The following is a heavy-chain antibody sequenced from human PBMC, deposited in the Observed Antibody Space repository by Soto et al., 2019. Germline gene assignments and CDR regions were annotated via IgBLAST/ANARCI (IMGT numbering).Heavy chain of an antibody. Sequence: GGSLRLSCAASGFTFSSYGMHWVRQAPGKGLEWVAVISYDGSNKYYADSVKGRFTISRDNSKNTLYLQMNSLRAEDTAVYYCAKETYSSSWYPGYWGQGTLVTAPQ. CDR3: AKETYSSSWYPGY. J-gene: IGHJ4*02. CDR2: ISYDGSNK. CDR1: GFTFSSYG. D-gene: IGHD6-13*01. V-gene: IGHV3-30*18.